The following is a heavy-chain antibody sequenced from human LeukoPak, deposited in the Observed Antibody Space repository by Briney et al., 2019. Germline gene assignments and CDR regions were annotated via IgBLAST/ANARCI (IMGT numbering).Heavy chain of an antibody. CDR3: ARGDTKGSSYKGFDY. D-gene: IGHD6-13*01. V-gene: IGHV1-2*02. Sequence: ASVKVSCKASGYTFTGYYMHWVRQAPGQGLEWMGWINPNSGGTNYAQKFQGRVTMTRDTSISTAYMELSRLRSDDTAVYYCARGDTKGSSYKGFDYWGQGTLVTVSS. CDR2: INPNSGGT. J-gene: IGHJ4*02. CDR1: GYTFTGYY.